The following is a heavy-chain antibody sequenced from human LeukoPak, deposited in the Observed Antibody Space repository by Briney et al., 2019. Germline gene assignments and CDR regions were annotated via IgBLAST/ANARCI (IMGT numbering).Heavy chain of an antibody. CDR1: GFTFSSYA. CDR2: ISGSGGST. J-gene: IGHJ4*02. Sequence: GGSLRLSCAASGFTFSSYAMSWVRQAPGKGLEWVSAISGSGGSTYYADSVKGRFTISRDNSKNTLYLQMNSLRAEDTAVYYCARYCSGGGCYFDYWGQGTLVTVSS. CDR3: ARYCSGGGCYFDY. D-gene: IGHD2-15*01. V-gene: IGHV3-23*01.